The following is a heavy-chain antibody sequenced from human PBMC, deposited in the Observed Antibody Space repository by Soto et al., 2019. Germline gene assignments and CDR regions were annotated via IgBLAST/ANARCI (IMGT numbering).Heavy chain of an antibody. CDR1: GYTFTRYT. CDR3: ARGIATGQLDP. V-gene: IGHV1-3*01. CDR2: INPDNGNT. J-gene: IGHJ5*02. D-gene: IGHD2-15*01. Sequence: ASVKVPCKASGYTFTRYTMNWVRQAPGQRLEWMGWINPDNGNTKSSQKFQDRVIITRDTSASTAYMDLSSLRSEDTAVYYCARGIATGQLDPWGQGTLVTVPQ.